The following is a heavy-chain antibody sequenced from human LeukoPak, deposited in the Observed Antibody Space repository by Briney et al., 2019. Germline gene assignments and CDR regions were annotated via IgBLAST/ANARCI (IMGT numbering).Heavy chain of an antibody. J-gene: IGHJ4*02. CDR3: ATENYYDSSGYYSYFDY. Sequence: ASVKVSCKVSGYTLTELSMHWVRQAPGKGLEWMGGFDPEDGETIYAQKFQGRVTMTEDTSTDTAYMELSSLRSEDTAVYYRATENYYDSSGYYSYFDYWGQGTLVTVSS. D-gene: IGHD3-22*01. CDR1: GYTLTELS. V-gene: IGHV1-24*01. CDR2: FDPEDGET.